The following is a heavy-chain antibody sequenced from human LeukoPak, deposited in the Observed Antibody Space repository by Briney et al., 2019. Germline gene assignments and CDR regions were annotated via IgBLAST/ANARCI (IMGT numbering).Heavy chain of an antibody. J-gene: IGHJ5*02. V-gene: IGHV4-34*01. CDR3: ARHGGSGSYYNCFDR. CDR2: INHSGST. D-gene: IGHD3-10*01. Sequence: PSETLSLICAVYGGSFSGYYWSWIRQPPGKGLEWIGEINHSGSTNYNPSLKSRVTISVDTSKNQFSLKLSSVTAADTAVYYCARHGGSGSYYNCFDRWGQGSLVTVSS. CDR1: GGSFSGYY.